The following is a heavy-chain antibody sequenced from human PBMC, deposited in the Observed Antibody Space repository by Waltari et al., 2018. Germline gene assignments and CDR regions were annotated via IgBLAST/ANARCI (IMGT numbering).Heavy chain of an antibody. CDR3: ASEYSSGWATNH. CDR1: GITFSDYS. J-gene: IGHJ4*02. V-gene: IGHV3-48*01. CDR2: ISTRSTSK. D-gene: IGHD6-19*01. Sequence: DVQLVESGGDLVQPGGSLRLSCAASGITFSDYSRNWVRQAPGKGLEWVAYISTRSTSKDYADSVRGRFTISRDNAKNSLYLQMNSLTAEDTGVYYCASEYSSGWATNHWGQGTLVTVSS.